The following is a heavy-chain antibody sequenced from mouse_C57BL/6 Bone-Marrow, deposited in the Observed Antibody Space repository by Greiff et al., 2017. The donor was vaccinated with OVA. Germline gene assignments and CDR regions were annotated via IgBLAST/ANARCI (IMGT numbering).Heavy chain of an antibody. CDR3: ARDAAFWYLDV. V-gene: IGHV7-1*01. Sequence: EVKVVESGGGLVQSGRSLRLSCATSGFTFSDFYMEWVRQAPGKGLEWIAASRNKANDYTTEYSASVKGRFIVSRDTSQSILYLQMNALRAEDTAIYYCARDAAFWYLDVWGTGTTVTVSS. CDR2: SRNKANDYTT. CDR1: GFTFSDFY. J-gene: IGHJ1*03.